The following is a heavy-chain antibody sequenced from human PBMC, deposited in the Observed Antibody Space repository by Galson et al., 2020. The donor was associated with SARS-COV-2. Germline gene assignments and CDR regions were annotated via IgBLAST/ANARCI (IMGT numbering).Heavy chain of an antibody. CDR2: IRSKASDGTK. V-gene: IGHV3-49*03. CDR3: CRRFSATN. J-gene: IGHJ4*02. Sequence: GESLKISCTGSGFTFGDYAVSWFRQAPGKGLEWVGFIRSKASDGTKEYAPSVNGRFTISRDNSKNIAYLQMDSLKTEDTAIYYCCRRFSATNWGQGTLVTVSS. CDR1: GFTFGDYA. D-gene: IGHD1-1*01.